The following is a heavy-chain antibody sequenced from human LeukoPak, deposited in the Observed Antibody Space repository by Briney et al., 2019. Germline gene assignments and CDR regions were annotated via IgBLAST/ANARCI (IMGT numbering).Heavy chain of an antibody. D-gene: IGHD6-6*01. V-gene: IGHV4-30-4*01. Sequence: SSETQSLTCTVSGGSISSGNFYWSWIRQPPGKGLEWIGYIFYLGSTYYNLSLKSRVTMSVDTSKNQFSLILRSVTAADTAVYYCARKYPDHWFDPWGQGTLVTVSS. CDR2: IFYLGST. CDR1: GGSISSGNFY. CDR3: ARKYPDHWFDP. J-gene: IGHJ5*02.